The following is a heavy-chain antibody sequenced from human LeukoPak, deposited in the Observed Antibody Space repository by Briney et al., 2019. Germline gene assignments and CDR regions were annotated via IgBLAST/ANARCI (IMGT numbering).Heavy chain of an antibody. J-gene: IGHJ3*02. V-gene: IGHV3-7*01. CDR1: VFTFSSYW. CDR3: ARGSSIWQWLVFLGFDI. Sequence: GGSLRLSCAASVFTFSSYWMSWVRQAPGKGLEWVANIKQDGSEKYYVDSVKGRFTISRDNAKNSLYLQMNSLRAEDTAVYYCARGSSIWQWLVFLGFDIWGQGTMVTVSS. D-gene: IGHD6-19*01. CDR2: IKQDGSEK.